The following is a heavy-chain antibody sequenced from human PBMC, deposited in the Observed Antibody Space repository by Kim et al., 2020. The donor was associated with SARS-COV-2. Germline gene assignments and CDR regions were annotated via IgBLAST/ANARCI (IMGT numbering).Heavy chain of an antibody. CDR2: ISTHNGNT. J-gene: IGHJ4*02. CDR3: SKRCPAGRLTPDY. V-gene: IGHV1-18*01. CDR1: GYTFTSYA. D-gene: IGHD6-6*01. Sequence: ASVKVSCKPSGYTFTSYAISWVRQAPGQGLEWMGWISTHNGNTNYEQKLQGRVSMTTDTSTNTAYMELRSLRSDDTAVYFLSKRCPAGRLTPDYWGQGTLVTVSS.